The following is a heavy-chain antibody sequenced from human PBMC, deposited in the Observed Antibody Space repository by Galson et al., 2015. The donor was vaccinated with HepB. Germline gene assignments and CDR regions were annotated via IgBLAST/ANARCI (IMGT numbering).Heavy chain of an antibody. CDR1: GYNFANYF. Sequence: SVKVSCKASGYNFANYFIHWVRQAPGQGLEWLGRINPNVGVTNYALKFQGRVTMTRDTSITTTYMELSSLTSGDTAVYYCTRAPGGSFNFDYWGQGTQVTVSP. CDR3: TRAPGGSFNFDY. J-gene: IGHJ4*02. D-gene: IGHD1-26*01. V-gene: IGHV1-2*06. CDR2: INPNVGVT.